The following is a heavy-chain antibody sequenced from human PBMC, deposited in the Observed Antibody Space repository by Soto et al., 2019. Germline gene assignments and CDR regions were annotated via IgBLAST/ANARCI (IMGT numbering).Heavy chain of an antibody. CDR1: GFTFSDHY. Sequence: EVQLVESGGGLVQPGGSLRLSCAASGFTFSDHYMDWVRQAPGKGLEWVGRSRNKANSYSTEYAASVKGRFTISRDDSKSSLFLQMNSLKTEDTAVYFCARGGRDFWSGYYTYWGQGTLVTVSS. CDR2: SRNKANSYST. J-gene: IGHJ4*02. D-gene: IGHD3-3*01. CDR3: ARGGRDFWSGYYTY. V-gene: IGHV3-72*01.